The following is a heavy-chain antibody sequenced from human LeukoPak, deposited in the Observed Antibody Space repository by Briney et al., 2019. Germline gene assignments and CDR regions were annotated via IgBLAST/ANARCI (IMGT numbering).Heavy chain of an antibody. D-gene: IGHD3-22*01. CDR2: INSDGSST. J-gene: IGHJ4*02. V-gene: IGHV3-74*01. CDR1: GFTFSRYW. CDR3: ARFSKKLYPRGYYFDY. Sequence: PGGSLRLSCAASGFTFSRYWMHWVRQAPGKGLVWVSRINSDGSSTTYADSVKGRFTISRDNAKNTLYLQMNSLRAEDTAVYYCARFSKKLYPRGYYFDYWGQGTLVTVSS.